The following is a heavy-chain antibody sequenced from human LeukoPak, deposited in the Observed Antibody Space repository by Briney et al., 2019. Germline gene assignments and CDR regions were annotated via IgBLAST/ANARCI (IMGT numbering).Heavy chain of an antibody. CDR2: VNGYNGNT. V-gene: IGHV1-18*01. D-gene: IGHD1-26*01. CDR3: ARDGGGSYYSD. CDR1: GYTFSSYG. Sequence: ASVKVSCKASGYTFSSYGIIWARQAPGQGLEWMGWVNGYNGNTNYAQKFQGRVAMTTDTSTGTAYVELRSLRSDDTAVYYCARDGGGSYYSDWGQGTLVTVSS. J-gene: IGHJ4*02.